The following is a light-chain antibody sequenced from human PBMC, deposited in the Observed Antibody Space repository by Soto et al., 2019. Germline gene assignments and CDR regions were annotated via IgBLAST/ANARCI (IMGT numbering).Light chain of an antibody. CDR1: SSDVGGYNY. Sequence: QSVLTQPPSASGSPGQSVTISCTGTSSDVGGYNYVSWYQQHPGKAPKLMIYEVSKRPSGVPDRFSGSKSGNTASLTVSGLQAEDEADYYCSSYAGSNNPPFVFGTGTKVTV. V-gene: IGLV2-8*01. J-gene: IGLJ1*01. CDR2: EVS. CDR3: SSYAGSNNPPFV.